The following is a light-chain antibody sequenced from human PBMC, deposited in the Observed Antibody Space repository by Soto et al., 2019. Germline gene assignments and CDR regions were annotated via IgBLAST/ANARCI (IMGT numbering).Light chain of an antibody. CDR3: QQYNNWPPIP. CDR2: GAS. CDR1: QSISSN. J-gene: IGKJ5*01. V-gene: IGKV3D-15*01. Sequence: KVVTQSPANLSVTKGERATLSCRASQSISSNLAWYQQKPGQAPRLLIYGASSRATGIPDRFSGSGSGTDFTLTISSLQSEDFAVYYCQQYNNWPPIPFGQGTRLEI.